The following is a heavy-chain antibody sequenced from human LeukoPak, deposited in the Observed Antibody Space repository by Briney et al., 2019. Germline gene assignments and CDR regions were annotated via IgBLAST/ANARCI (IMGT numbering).Heavy chain of an antibody. CDR1: GGTFSSYA. V-gene: IGHV1-69*06. CDR2: IIPIFGTA. Sequence: ASVKVSCKASGGTFSSYAISWVRQAPGQGLEWMGGIIPIFGTANYAQKFQGRVTITADKSTSTAYMELSSLRSEDTAVYYCARDPEVGYYSDYWGQGTLVTVSS. D-gene: IGHD1-26*01. J-gene: IGHJ4*02. CDR3: ARDPEVGYYSDY.